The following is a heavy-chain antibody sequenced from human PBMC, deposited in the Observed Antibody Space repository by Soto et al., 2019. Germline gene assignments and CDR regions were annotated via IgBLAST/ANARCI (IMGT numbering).Heavy chain of an antibody. CDR1: GYTFTSYY. Sequence: GASVKVSCKASGYTFTSYYMHWVRQAPGQGLEWMGIINPSGGSTSYAQKFQGRVTMTRDTSTSTVYMELSSLRSEDTAVYYCARAQEYPGTAAVNFDYWGQGTLVTVSS. V-gene: IGHV1-46*01. CDR2: INPSGGST. D-gene: IGHD6-13*01. J-gene: IGHJ4*02. CDR3: ARAQEYPGTAAVNFDY.